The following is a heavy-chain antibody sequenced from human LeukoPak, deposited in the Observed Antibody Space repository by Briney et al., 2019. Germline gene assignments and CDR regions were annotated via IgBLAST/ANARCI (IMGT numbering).Heavy chain of an antibody. CDR3: ATTTGYSGSYPPGNI. CDR2: INHSGST. Sequence: SETLSLTCAVYGGSFSGYYWSWIRQPPGKGLEWIGEINHSGSTNYNPSLKSRVTISVDTSKNQFSLKLSSVTAAYTAVYYCATTTGYSGSYPPGNIWGQGTMVTVSS. J-gene: IGHJ3*02. V-gene: IGHV4-34*01. CDR1: GGSFSGYY. D-gene: IGHD1-26*01.